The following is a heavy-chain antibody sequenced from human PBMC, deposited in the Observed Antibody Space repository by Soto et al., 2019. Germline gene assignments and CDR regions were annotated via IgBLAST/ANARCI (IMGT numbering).Heavy chain of an antibody. CDR1: GGTFSSYA. D-gene: IGHD3-10*01. CDR3: ADGSGSYGRYYYYYGMDV. CDR2: IFPIFGTA. V-gene: IGHV1-69*01. J-gene: IGHJ6*02. Sequence: QVQLVQSGAEVKKPGSSVKVSCKASGGTFSSYAISWVRQAPGQGLEWMGGIFPIFGTANYAQKFQGRVTITADESTSTAYMELSSLRSEDTAVYYCADGSGSYGRYYYYYGMDVWGQGTTVTVSS.